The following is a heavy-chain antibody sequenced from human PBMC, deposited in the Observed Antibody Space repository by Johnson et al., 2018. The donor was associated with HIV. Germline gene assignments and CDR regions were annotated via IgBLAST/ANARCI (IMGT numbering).Heavy chain of an antibody. D-gene: IGHD4-17*01. Sequence: VQLVESGGGLVQPGGSLRLSCAASGFTFSSYWMSWVRQAPGKGLEWVANIKQDGSEKYYADSVKGRFTISRDNSKNTLYLQMKSLRAEDTAVYYCARVPDYGDYGDAFDSWGQGTMVTVSS. CDR3: ARVPDYGDYGDAFDS. J-gene: IGHJ3*02. V-gene: IGHV3-7*05. CDR2: IKQDGSEK. CDR1: GFTFSSYW.